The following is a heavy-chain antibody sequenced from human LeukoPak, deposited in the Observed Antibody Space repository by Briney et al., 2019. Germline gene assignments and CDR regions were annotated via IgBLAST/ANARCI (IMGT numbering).Heavy chain of an antibody. J-gene: IGHJ4*02. CDR2: ISTSSSYI. CDR3: ARNRGDPSYFDY. V-gene: IGHV3-21*01. Sequence: PGGSLRLSCTASGFTFNGYSMNWVRQAPGKGLEWVSSISTSSSYIYYADSVKGRFTISRDNPKNSLYLQMNSLRAEDTAVYYCARNRGDPSYFDYWGQGTLVTVSS. D-gene: IGHD4-17*01. CDR1: GFTFNGYS.